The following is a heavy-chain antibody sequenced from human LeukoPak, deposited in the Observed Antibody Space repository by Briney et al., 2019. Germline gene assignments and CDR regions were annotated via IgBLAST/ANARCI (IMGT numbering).Heavy chain of an antibody. CDR3: ATTPKRFLESPDYYYYYMDV. V-gene: IGHV4-39*01. CDR2: IYYSGST. Sequence: PSETLSLTCTVSGGSISSSSYYWGWIRQPPGKGLEWIGSIYYSGSTYYNPSLKSRVTISVDTSKNQFSLKLSSVTAADTAVYYCATTPKRFLESPDYYYYYMDVWGKGTTVTVSS. J-gene: IGHJ6*03. D-gene: IGHD3-3*01. CDR1: GGSISSSSYY.